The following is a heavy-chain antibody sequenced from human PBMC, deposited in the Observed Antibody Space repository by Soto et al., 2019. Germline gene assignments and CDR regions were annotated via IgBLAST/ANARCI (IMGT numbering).Heavy chain of an antibody. Sequence: SETLPLSCTVSGGSISGYYWSWIRQPPGKGLEWIGYIYYSGSTNYNPSLKSRVTISVDTSKNQFSLKLRSVTAADTAAYFCTTGVYYYGGKVVDYWGQGTLVTVSS. CDR2: IYYSGST. V-gene: IGHV4-59*01. J-gene: IGHJ4*02. D-gene: IGHD4-17*01. CDR1: GGSISGYY. CDR3: TTGVYYYGGKVVDY.